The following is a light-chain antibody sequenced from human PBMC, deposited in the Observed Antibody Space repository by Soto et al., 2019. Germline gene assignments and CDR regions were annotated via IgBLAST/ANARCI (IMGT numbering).Light chain of an antibody. CDR1: QGISSY. Sequence: DIQLTQSPSFLSASVGDRVTITCRASQGISSYLAWYQQKPGKAPKLLIYAASTLQSWVPSRFSGSGSGTEFTLTISSLQPEDFATYYCQQLNSYPLRFTFGPGTKVDIK. CDR3: QQLNSYPLRFT. V-gene: IGKV1-9*01. J-gene: IGKJ3*01. CDR2: AAS.